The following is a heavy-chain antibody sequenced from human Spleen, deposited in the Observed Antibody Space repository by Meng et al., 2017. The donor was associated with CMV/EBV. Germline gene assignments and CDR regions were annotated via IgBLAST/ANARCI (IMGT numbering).Heavy chain of an antibody. CDR2: ISWNDDQ. CDR3: ARGSRAWTNYDYVWGRIDY. CDR1: GGG. V-gene: IGHV2-5*01. J-gene: IGHJ4*02. Sequence: GGGVGWIRQPTGQALEWLALISWNDDQRYSPSLKSRLTITKDTSQNRVVLIMTDMDPEDTATYYCARGSRAWTNYDYVWGRIDYWGQGTLVTVSS. D-gene: IGHD3-16*01.